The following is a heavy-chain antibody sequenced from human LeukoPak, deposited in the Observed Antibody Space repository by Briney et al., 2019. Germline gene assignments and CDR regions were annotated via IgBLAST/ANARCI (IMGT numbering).Heavy chain of an antibody. Sequence: GGSLRLSCVATGFTFTDYEINWVRQAPGKGLEWVAHISTNGDVINYANSVKGRFTISRDNAKNSVYLQMNSLRVDDTALYYCARDATTAVGWVYMDVWGKGTTVTISS. CDR2: ISTNGDVI. CDR3: ARDATTAVGWVYMDV. J-gene: IGHJ6*03. V-gene: IGHV3-48*03. D-gene: IGHD6-13*01. CDR1: GFTFTDYE.